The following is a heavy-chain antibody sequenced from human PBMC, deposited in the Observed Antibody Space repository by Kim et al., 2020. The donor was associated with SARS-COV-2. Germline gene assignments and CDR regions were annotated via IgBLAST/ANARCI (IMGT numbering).Heavy chain of an antibody. CDR1: GFTYTNAW. V-gene: IGHV3-15*01. D-gene: IGHD2-2*01. CDR3: VTMSGYRFKY. CDR2: IKSKADGETT. J-gene: IGHJ4*02. Sequence: GGSLRLSCTASGFTYTNAWMSWVRQTAGKGLEWVGRIKSKADGETTDYAAPVKGRFTISRDDSKNTLYLQMNSLKTEDTAVYYCVTMSGYRFKYWGQGTLVTVSS.